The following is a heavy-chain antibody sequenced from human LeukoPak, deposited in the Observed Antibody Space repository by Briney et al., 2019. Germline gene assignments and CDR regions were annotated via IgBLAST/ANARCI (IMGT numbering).Heavy chain of an antibody. CDR2: IRYDGTNK. CDR1: RFTFSSYG. CDR3: ARSYRLTFDY. D-gene: IGHD1-26*01. Sequence: GGSLRLSCAASRFTFSSYGMHWVRQAPGKGLEWVAFIRYDGTNKYYADSVKGRFTISRDNAKNSLYLQMNSLRAEDTAVYYCARSYRLTFDYWGQGTLVTVSS. J-gene: IGHJ4*02. V-gene: IGHV3-30*02.